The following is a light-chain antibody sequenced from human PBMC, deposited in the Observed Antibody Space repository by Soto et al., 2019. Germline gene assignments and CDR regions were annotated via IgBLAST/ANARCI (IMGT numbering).Light chain of an antibody. Sequence: DIVMTQSPDTLSVSPGERATLTCRAGQGVTTNFAWYQQKSGQSPRLLIYDVSIRATGVPARFSATGSETDFTLTISGLQSGDSAVYFCQQYNNWPFSFGQGTRLEIK. V-gene: IGKV3-15*01. CDR1: QGVTTN. CDR3: QQYNNWPFS. J-gene: IGKJ5*01. CDR2: DVS.